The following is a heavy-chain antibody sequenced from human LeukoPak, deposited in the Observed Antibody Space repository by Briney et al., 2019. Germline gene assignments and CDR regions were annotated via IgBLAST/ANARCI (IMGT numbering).Heavy chain of an antibody. J-gene: IGHJ4*02. Sequence: PGGSLRLSCAASGFTFSSYWMSWVRQAPGKGLEWVANIQQDGSEKYYVDSVKGRLTISRDNAKNSLYLQMNSLRAEDTAVYYCARVGSSWFLDYWGQGTLVTVS. CDR3: ARVGSSWFLDY. CDR1: GFTFSSYW. D-gene: IGHD6-13*01. CDR2: IQQDGSEK. V-gene: IGHV3-7*03.